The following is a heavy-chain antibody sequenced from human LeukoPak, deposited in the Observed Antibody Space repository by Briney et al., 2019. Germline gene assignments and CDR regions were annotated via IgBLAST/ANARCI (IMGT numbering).Heavy chain of an antibody. D-gene: IGHD3-16*01. Sequence: GGSLRLSCAASGFTFRSSWMTWVRQTPGKGLEWVGRIKERTSGGTTDYAAPVKDRFTISRDDSKNTVYLQMNSLKTEDTAVYYCATGFSDYYHDGYWGQGTLVTVSS. CDR1: GFTFRSSW. V-gene: IGHV3-15*05. CDR2: IKERTSGGTT. J-gene: IGHJ4*02. CDR3: ATGFSDYYHDGY.